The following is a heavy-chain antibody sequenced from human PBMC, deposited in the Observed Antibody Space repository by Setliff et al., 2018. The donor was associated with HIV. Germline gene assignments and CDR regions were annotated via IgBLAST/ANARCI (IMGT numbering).Heavy chain of an antibody. Sequence: GASVKVSCKASGGTFSSYHIGWVRQAPGQGLEWMGGIIPIFGTTHYAQKFQGRVTVTADESTSTAYMQLSSLRSDDTAVYYCARGRNYDSSGYGDYYYYMDVWGKGTTVTVSS. D-gene: IGHD3-22*01. CDR3: ARGRNYDSSGYGDYYYYMDV. CDR1: GGTFSSYH. CDR2: IIPIFGTT. J-gene: IGHJ6*03. V-gene: IGHV1-69*13.